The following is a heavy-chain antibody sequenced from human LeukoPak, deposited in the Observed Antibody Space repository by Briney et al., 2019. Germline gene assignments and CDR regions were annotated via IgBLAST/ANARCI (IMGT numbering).Heavy chain of an antibody. CDR2: ISVGAEYI. J-gene: IGHJ4*02. CDR3: ASGPPFLKYFEY. Sequence: GGSLRLSCAASEFTFSTYVMNWFRQAPEKGLEWVSTISVGAEYIFYADSVKGRFTISRDDSNNALYLQMHSLRAEDTALYYCASGPPFLKYFEYWDQGTLVTVSS. CDR1: EFTFSTYV. D-gene: IGHD3-3*01. V-gene: IGHV3-23*01.